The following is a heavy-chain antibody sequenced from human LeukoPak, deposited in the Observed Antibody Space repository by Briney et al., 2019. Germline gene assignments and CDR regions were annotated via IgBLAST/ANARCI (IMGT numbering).Heavy chain of an antibody. CDR3: ARSAYSSSGSWFDP. V-gene: IGHV1-69*13. D-gene: IGHD6-6*01. CDR2: IIPIFGTA. Sequence: SVTVSCKASGGTFSSYAISWVRQAPGQGLEWMGGIIPIFGTANYAQKFQGRVTITADESTSTAYMELSSLRSEDTAVYYCARSAYSSSGSWFDPWGQGTLVTVSS. J-gene: IGHJ5*02. CDR1: GGTFSSYA.